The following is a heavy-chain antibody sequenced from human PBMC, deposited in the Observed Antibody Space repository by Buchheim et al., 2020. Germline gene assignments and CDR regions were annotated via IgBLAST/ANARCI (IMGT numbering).Heavy chain of an antibody. D-gene: IGHD6-19*01. CDR3: ARESVAVAYYFDY. J-gene: IGHJ4*02. CDR1: GFTFSSYA. CDR2: ISYDGSNK. V-gene: IGHV3-30*04. Sequence: QVQLVESGGGVVQPGRSLRLSCAASGFTFSSYAMHWVRQAPGKGLEWVAVISYDGSNKYYADSVKGRFTISRDNSKNTLYLQMNSLRAEDTAVYHCARESVAVAYYFDYWGQGTL.